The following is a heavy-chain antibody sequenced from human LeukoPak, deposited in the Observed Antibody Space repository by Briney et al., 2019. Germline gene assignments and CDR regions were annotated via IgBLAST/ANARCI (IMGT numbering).Heavy chain of an antibody. J-gene: IGHJ4*02. CDR2: IYPGDSDT. CDR1: GYSFTNYW. Sequence: GESLKISCKGSGYSFTNYWIGWVRQMPGKGLEWMGVIYPGDSDTRYSPSFEGQVTISADKSISTAYLQWTSLKASDTAMYYCARGGERVAADYWGQGTLVTVSS. CDR3: ARGGERVAADY. D-gene: IGHD6-25*01. V-gene: IGHV5-51*01.